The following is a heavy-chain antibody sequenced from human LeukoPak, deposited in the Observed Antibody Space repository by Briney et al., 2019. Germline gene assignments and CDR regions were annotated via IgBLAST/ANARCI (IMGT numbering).Heavy chain of an antibody. CDR1: GFTFSSYG. V-gene: IGHV3-30*02. J-gene: IGHJ4*02. CDR2: IRYDGSNK. CDR3: AKDLGYCSATTCLSIDY. D-gene: IGHD2-2*01. Sequence: QTGGSLRLSCAASGFTFSSYGMHWVRQAPGKGLEWVAFIRYDGSNKYYADSVKGRFTISRDNSKNTLYLQMNSLRAEDTAVYYCAKDLGYCSATTCLSIDYWGQGTLVTVSS.